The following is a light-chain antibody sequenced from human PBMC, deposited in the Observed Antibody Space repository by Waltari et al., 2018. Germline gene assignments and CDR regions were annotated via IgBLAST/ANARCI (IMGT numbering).Light chain of an antibody. CDR2: EAS. Sequence: DIQMTQSPSTLSASVGDRVTITCRATQSVTRWLAWYQLKPGEAPKVLIHEASRLIDGLPSRVRGSGSGTQFTLTVNSLQPDCFATYYCQQYSSFFPAFGQGT. CDR1: QSVTRW. J-gene: IGKJ1*01. V-gene: IGKV1-5*03. CDR3: QQYSSFFPA.